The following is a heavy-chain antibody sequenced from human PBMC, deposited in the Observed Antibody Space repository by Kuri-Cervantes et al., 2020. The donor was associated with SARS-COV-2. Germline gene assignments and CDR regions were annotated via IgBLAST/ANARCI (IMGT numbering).Heavy chain of an antibody. V-gene: IGHV4-59*01. CDR3: ARWPSWSGSIDY. CDR1: GGSISSYH. J-gene: IGHJ4*02. D-gene: IGHD3-3*01. CDR2: IYYSGST. Sequence: GSLRLSCTVSGGSISSYHWSWIRQPPGKGLEWIGYIYYSGSTNYNPSLKSRVTISVDTSKNQFSLKLSSVTAADTAVYYCARWPSWSGSIDYWGQGTLVTVSS.